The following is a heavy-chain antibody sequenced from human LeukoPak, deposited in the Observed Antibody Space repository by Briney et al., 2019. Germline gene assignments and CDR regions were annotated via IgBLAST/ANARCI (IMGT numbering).Heavy chain of an antibody. CDR2: IRYDESDK. J-gene: IGHJ4*02. D-gene: IGHD3-10*01. CDR3: ATYYYASGSYYNYIYY. Sequence: GGSLRLSCAASGFTFSRYGMHWVRQAPGKGLEWVAFIRYDESDKKYKDSVKGRFTVSKDNSKNIVSLQMHSLRVEDTAVYYCATYYYASGSYYNYIYYWGQGALVTVSS. CDR1: GFTFSRYG. V-gene: IGHV3-30*02.